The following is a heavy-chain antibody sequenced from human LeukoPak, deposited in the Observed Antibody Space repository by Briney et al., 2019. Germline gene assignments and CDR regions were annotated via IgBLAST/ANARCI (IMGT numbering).Heavy chain of an antibody. J-gene: IGHJ4*02. V-gene: IGHV3-48*01. D-gene: IGHD3-9*01. CDR3: ARDRYFDWLHYFDY. Sequence: GGSLRLSCAASGFTFSSYSMNWVRQAPGKGLEWVSYISSSSSTIYYADSVKGRFTISRDNAKNSLYLQMNSLRAEDTAVYYCARDRYFDWLHYFDYWGQGTLVTVSS. CDR2: ISSSSSTI. CDR1: GFTFSSYS.